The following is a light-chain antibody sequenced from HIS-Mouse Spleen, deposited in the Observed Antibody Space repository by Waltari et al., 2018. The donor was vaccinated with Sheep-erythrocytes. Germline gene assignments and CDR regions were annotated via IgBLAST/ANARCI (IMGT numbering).Light chain of an antibody. CDR1: SSDAGGYTY. V-gene: IGLV2-8*01. CDR2: EVR. Sequence: QSALTQPPPASGSPGQSVTISRPGTSSDAGGYTYVPWSQQPPGKAPKLTIYEVRKRPSGVPDRSSGSKSGNTASLTVSGLQAEDEADYYCSSYAGSNNWVFGGGTKLTVL. J-gene: IGLJ3*02. CDR3: SSYAGSNNWV.